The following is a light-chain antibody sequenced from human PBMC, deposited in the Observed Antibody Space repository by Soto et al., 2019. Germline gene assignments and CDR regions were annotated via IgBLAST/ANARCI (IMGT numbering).Light chain of an antibody. CDR3: QQYETCSGT. Sequence: DIQMTHSPSTLSASVGDTVTVTCRAIQSVSGWLAWYQQKPGEAPKLLIYDASALPRGVPSRFSGSGSGTKFTLTIASLQPDGFATYYCQQYETCSGTFGPGTKVDIK. CDR1: QSVSGW. CDR2: DAS. J-gene: IGKJ1*01. V-gene: IGKV1-5*01.